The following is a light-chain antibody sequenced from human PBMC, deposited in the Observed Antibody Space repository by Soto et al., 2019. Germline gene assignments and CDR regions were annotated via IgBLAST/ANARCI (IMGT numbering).Light chain of an antibody. V-gene: IGKV3-20*01. CDR2: GAS. J-gene: IGKJ3*01. CDR1: QSVSSLY. CDR3: QQYGSSLFT. Sequence: EVVLTQSPGTLSLSPGDRATLSCRASQSVSSLYVAWYQQKPGQPTRLLIYGASTRATGIPDRFSGSGSGTDFTLTISSLEPEDFAVYYCQQYGSSLFTFGPGTKVDIK.